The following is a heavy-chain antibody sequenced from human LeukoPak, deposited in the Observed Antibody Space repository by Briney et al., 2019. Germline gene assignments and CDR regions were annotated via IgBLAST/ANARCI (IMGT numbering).Heavy chain of an antibody. D-gene: IGHD1-14*01. CDR1: GFTFSNYA. CDR3: AKGGINYLYFVDPDV. Sequence: GGSLRYSRAAPGFTFSNYAVSWVRQAPGTGLEWVSTISGSGDITYYADSVKGRFTISRDNSKNTLFLQMISLRAEDTAVYYCAKGGINYLYFVDPDVWGQETTVTVSS. V-gene: IGHV3-23*01. J-gene: IGHJ6*02. CDR2: ISGSGDIT.